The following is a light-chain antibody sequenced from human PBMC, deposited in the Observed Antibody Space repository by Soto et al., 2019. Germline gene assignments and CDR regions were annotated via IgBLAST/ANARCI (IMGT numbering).Light chain of an antibody. Sequence: DIQMTQSPSTLSASVGDRVTIACRASQSISTWLAWYQQKPGKAPKLLIYKASSLESGVPSRFSGSGSGTEFTLTISSLQPDDFATYYCQQYNSYPYTFGQGTKLEIK. CDR3: QQYNSYPYT. J-gene: IGKJ2*01. V-gene: IGKV1-5*03. CDR2: KAS. CDR1: QSISTW.